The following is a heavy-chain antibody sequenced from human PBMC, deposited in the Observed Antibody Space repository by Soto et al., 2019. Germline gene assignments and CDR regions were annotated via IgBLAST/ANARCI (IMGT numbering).Heavy chain of an antibody. Sequence: PGESLKISCKGSGYSFTSYWIGWVRQMPGKGLEWMGIIYPGDSDTRYSPSFQGQVTISADKSISTAHLQWSSLKASDTAMYYCARLSGDSGSPRGFDPWGQGTLVTVSS. V-gene: IGHV5-51*01. CDR3: ARLSGDSGSPRGFDP. CDR2: IYPGDSDT. CDR1: GYSFTSYW. D-gene: IGHD1-26*01. J-gene: IGHJ5*02.